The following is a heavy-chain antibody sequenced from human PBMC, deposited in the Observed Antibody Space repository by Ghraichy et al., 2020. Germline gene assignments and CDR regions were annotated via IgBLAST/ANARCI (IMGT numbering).Heavy chain of an antibody. J-gene: IGHJ4*02. Sequence: LSLTCAASGFTVSNNYMSWVRQAPGKGLEWVSVIYTGGSTYYADSVKGRFTISRDSSKNTLYLQMNSLRAEDTAVYYCARAVTPADYFDYWGQGTLVTVSS. D-gene: IGHD4-11*01. V-gene: IGHV3-53*01. CDR3: ARAVTPADYFDY. CDR1: GFTVSNNY. CDR2: IYTGGST.